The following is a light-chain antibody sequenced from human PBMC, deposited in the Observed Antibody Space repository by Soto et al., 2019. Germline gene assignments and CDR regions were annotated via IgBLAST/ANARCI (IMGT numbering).Light chain of an antibody. V-gene: IGKV3-20*01. Sequence: EIVLTQSPGTLSLSPGERATLSCRASQSVSSSYLAWYQRKPGQAPRLLIYGASSRATGIPDRFSGSGSGTDFTLTISRLEPEDFAVYYCQQYGSSAPTTFGQGTKVDI. CDR3: QQYGSSAPTT. CDR2: GAS. CDR1: QSVSSSY. J-gene: IGKJ1*01.